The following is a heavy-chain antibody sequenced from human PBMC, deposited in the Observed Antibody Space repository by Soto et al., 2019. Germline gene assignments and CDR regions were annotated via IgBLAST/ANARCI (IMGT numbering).Heavy chain of an antibody. V-gene: IGHV3-23*01. Sequence: EVQLLESGGGLVQPGGSLRLSCAASGFTFSSYAMSWVRQGPGKGLEWVSTISGSGGSTYYADSVKGRFTISRDNSKNTLYLQMKSLRAEDTAVYYCAKGQSGWYAPFDYWGQGTLVTVSS. J-gene: IGHJ4*02. CDR3: AKGQSGWYAPFDY. D-gene: IGHD6-19*01. CDR1: GFTFSSYA. CDR2: ISGSGGST.